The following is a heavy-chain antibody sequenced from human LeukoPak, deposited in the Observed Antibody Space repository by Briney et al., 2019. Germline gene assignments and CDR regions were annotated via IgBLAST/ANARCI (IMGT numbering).Heavy chain of an antibody. D-gene: IGHD3-3*01. V-gene: IGHV3-30*03. CDR2: ISYDGSNK. Sequence: GGSLRLSCAASGFTFSSYGMHWVRQAPGKGLEWVAVISYDGSNKYYADSVKGRFTISRDNSKNTLYLQMNSLRAEDTAVYYCAREPFWSGCYSNLHFDYWGQGTLVTVSS. J-gene: IGHJ4*02. CDR1: GFTFSSYG. CDR3: AREPFWSGCYSNLHFDY.